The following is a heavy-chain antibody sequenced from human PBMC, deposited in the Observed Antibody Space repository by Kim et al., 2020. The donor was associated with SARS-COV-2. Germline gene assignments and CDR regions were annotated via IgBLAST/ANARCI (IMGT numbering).Heavy chain of an antibody. D-gene: IGHD2-15*01. CDR2: INPYNGDT. CDR3: ARRLTAVTPYSGMDV. J-gene: IGHJ6*02. Sequence: ASVKVSCKASGYIFNTYGISWVRQAPGQRLEWMGWINPYNGDTKYAQKLQGRVTMTTNTSTDTAYMELRSLRLDDTATYYCARRLTAVTPYSGMDVWGQGTTVTVSS. V-gene: IGHV1-18*01. CDR1: GYIFNTYG.